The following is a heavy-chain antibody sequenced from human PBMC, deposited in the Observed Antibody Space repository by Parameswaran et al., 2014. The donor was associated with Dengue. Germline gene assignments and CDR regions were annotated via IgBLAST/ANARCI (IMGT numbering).Heavy chain of an antibody. J-gene: IGHJ6*02. CDR3: ARETDLSGYDLWGSYYYGMDV. V-gene: IGHV4-38-2*02. D-gene: IGHD5-12*01. CDR2: IYHSGST. Sequence: VRQMPGKGLEWIGSIYHSGSTYYNPSLKSRVTISVDTSKNQFSLKLSSVTAADTAVYYCARETDLSGYDLWGSYYYGMDVWGQGTTVTVSS.